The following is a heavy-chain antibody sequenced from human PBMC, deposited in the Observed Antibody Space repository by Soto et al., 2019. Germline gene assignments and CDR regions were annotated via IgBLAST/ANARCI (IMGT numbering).Heavy chain of an antibody. CDR3: ARSRGYDYPYYYYYYGMDV. V-gene: IGHV4-61*01. Sequence: SETLSLTCTVSGGSVSSGSYYWSWIRQPPGKGLEWIGYIYYSGSTNYNPSLKSRVTISVDTSKNQFSLKLSSVTAADTAVYYCARSRGYDYPYYYYYYGMDVWGQGTTVTVSS. CDR1: GGSVSSGSYY. D-gene: IGHD5-12*01. CDR2: IYYSGST. J-gene: IGHJ6*02.